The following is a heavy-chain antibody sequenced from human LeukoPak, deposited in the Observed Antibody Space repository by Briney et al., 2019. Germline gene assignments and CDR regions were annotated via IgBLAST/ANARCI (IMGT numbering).Heavy chain of an antibody. V-gene: IGHV1-8*01. CDR1: GYTFTSYD. CDR3: ARVYVGMVQVWGLDY. Sequence: GASVKVSCKASGYTFTSYDINWVRQATGQGLEWMGWMNPNSGNTGYAQKFQGRVTMTRNTSISTAYTELSSLRSEDAAVYYCARVYVGMVQVWGLDYWGQGTLVTVSS. CDR2: MNPNSGNT. J-gene: IGHJ4*02. D-gene: IGHD3-10*01.